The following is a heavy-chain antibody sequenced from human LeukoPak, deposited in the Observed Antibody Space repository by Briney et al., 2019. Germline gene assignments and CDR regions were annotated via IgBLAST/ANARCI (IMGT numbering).Heavy chain of an antibody. CDR1: GFSLSGYW. Sequence: GSLRLSCAGSGFSLSGYWMSWVRQAPGKGLEWVARLHADGSEKYYVGSVKGRFTISGDNAKNSLYLQMNSLRVDDTAVYYCARGGYSFDYLGQGTLVTVSS. CDR2: LHADGSEK. D-gene: IGHD5-12*01. V-gene: IGHV3-7*01. J-gene: IGHJ4*02. CDR3: ARGGYSFDY.